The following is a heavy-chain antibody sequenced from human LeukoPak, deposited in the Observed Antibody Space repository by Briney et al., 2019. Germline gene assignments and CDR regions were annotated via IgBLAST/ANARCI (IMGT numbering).Heavy chain of an antibody. J-gene: IGHJ5*02. D-gene: IGHD2-2*01. CDR3: AKGGHTEDIVVVPAENWFDP. V-gene: IGHV3-23*01. CDR1: GFTLSSYG. CDR2: ISGRGGTT. Sequence: LSGGSLRLSCAASGFTLSSYGMAWVRQAPGKGLEWVSGISGRGGTTYNADSVKGRFSISRDNSRNTLYLQMSSLRAEDTAVYYCAKGGHTEDIVVVPAENWFDPWGQGTLVTVSS.